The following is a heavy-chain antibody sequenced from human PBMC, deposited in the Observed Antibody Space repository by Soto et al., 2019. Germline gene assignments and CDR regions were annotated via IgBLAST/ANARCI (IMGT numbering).Heavy chain of an antibody. D-gene: IGHD3-22*01. CDR2: IYYSGST. CDR1: GGSISSGGYY. J-gene: IGHJ3*02. Sequence: SETLSLTCTVSGGSISSGGYYWSWIRQHPGKGLEWIGYIYYSGSTYYNPSLKSRVTISVDTSKNQFSLKLSSVTAADTAVYYCARQSYYDSTHGAFDIWGQGTMVTVSS. V-gene: IGHV4-31*03. CDR3: ARQSYYDSTHGAFDI.